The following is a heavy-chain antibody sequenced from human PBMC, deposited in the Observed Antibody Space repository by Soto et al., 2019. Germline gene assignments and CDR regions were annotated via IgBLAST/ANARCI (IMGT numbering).Heavy chain of an antibody. CDR1: GVSITSGDYY. V-gene: IGHV4-30-4*01. CDR2: IDYSGNT. D-gene: IGHD3-3*01. Sequence: VQLQESGPGLAETLSLTCTVSGVSITSGDYYWNWIRQPPGKGLEWIGNIDYSGNTYYNPSLKSRLTISLDTSKNQFSLKLSSVTAADTAVYYCASFGVASMNWFDPWCQGPLVTVSS. CDR3: ASFGVASMNWFDP. J-gene: IGHJ5*02.